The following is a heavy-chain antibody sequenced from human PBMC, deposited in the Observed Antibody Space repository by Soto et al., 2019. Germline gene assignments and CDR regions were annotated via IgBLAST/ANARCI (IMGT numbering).Heavy chain of an antibody. J-gene: IGHJ3*01. V-gene: IGHV1-69*01. CDR2: VIPVFGTT. Sequence: QVQLVQSGPEVRKPGSSVKVSCKASEDTFTYYAFTWVRQAPGQGLEWVGQVIPVFGTTNHAQKFQGRVTFTADESTSTSYMELTSLRSDDTAVYFCARTYLAASRPAASDVWGRGTKVTVSS. D-gene: IGHD6-13*01. CDR3: ARTYLAASRPAASDV. CDR1: EDTFTYYA.